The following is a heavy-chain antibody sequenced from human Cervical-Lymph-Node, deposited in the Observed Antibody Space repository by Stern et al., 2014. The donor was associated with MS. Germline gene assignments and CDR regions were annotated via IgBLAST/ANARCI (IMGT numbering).Heavy chain of an antibody. Sequence: EAQLVESGGGLVQPGGSLRLSCAASGFTFSTYDMHWVRQATGKGLEWVSAIGTAGDTYYPASVKGRFTISRENAKNSLYLQMNSLRDGDTAVYYCARDRSPYGSGSQGMDVWGQGTTVTVSS. CDR3: ARDRSPYGSGSQGMDV. V-gene: IGHV3-13*01. CDR2: IGTAGDT. J-gene: IGHJ6*02. D-gene: IGHD3-10*01. CDR1: GFTFSTYD.